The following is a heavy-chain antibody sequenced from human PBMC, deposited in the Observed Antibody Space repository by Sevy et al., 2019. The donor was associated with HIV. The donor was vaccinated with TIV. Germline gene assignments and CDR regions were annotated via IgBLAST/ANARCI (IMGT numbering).Heavy chain of an antibody. Sequence: GGSLRLSCAVSGFSFDSYGMTWVRQAPGKGLEWVSGISGSGTRTYYADSVKGRFSISRDNSKNRLYLQMNSLRSEDTAVYYCARDLNILTGYYNGGLDPWGQGTLVTVSS. J-gene: IGHJ5*02. V-gene: IGHV3-23*01. CDR2: ISGSGTRT. D-gene: IGHD3-9*01. CDR1: GFSFDSYG. CDR3: ARDLNILTGYYNGGLDP.